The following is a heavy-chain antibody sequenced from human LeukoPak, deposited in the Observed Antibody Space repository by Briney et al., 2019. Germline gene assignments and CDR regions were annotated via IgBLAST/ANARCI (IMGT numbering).Heavy chain of an antibody. Sequence: SETLSLTCTVSGGSISSYYWSWIRQPPGKGLEWIGYIYYSGSTNYNPSLKSRVTISVDTSKNQFSLKLSSVTAADTAVYYCASSSHGSGYMGYWGQGTLVTVSS. CDR1: GGSISSYY. V-gene: IGHV4-59*12. J-gene: IGHJ4*02. CDR3: ASSSHGSGYMGY. CDR2: IYYSGST. D-gene: IGHD3-22*01.